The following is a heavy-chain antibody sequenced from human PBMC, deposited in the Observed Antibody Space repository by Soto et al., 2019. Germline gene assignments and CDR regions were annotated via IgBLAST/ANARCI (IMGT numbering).Heavy chain of an antibody. V-gene: IGHV3-9*01. J-gene: IGHJ4*02. Sequence: EVQLVESGGGLVQPGRSLRLSCAASGFIFDNHAMNWVRQAPGKGLEWVAGVSWNSGSIDYADSVKGRFTISRDNAKNSLYLQMNSLRAEDTAFYYCARDRCGGDCYSFDYRGQGTLVTLSS. CDR1: GFIFDNHA. CDR2: VSWNSGSI. CDR3: ARDRCGGDCYSFDY. D-gene: IGHD2-21*02.